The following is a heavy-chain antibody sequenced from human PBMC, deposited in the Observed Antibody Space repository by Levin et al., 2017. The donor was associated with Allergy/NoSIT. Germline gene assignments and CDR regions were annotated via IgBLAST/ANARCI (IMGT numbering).Heavy chain of an antibody. Sequence: KVSCKGSGYSFTSYWIGWVRQLPGKGLEWMGIIYPADSDTRYSPSFQGQVTISADKSVRPAYLQWSSLQASDTAMYFCARRGLSGDHAVDIWGQGTMVIVSS. V-gene: IGHV5-51*01. CDR2: IYPADSDT. CDR1: GYSFTSYW. CDR3: ARRGLSGDHAVDI. J-gene: IGHJ3*02. D-gene: IGHD2/OR15-2a*01.